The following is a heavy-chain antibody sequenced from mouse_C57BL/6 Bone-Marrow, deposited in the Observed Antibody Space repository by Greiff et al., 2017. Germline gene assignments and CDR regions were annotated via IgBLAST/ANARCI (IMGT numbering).Heavy chain of an antibody. CDR1: GFNITGDY. V-gene: IGHV14-4*01. J-gene: IGHJ1*03. CDR3: TTKGYDGGWYFDV. D-gene: IGHD2-2*01. CDR2: IDPENGDT. Sequence: EVQLQQSGAELVRPGASVKLSCTASGFNITGDYMHWVKQRPEQGLEWIGWIDPENGDTEYASKFKGKATITADTSSNTAYLQLSSLTSEDSAVFDCTTKGYDGGWYFDVWGTGTTVTVSS.